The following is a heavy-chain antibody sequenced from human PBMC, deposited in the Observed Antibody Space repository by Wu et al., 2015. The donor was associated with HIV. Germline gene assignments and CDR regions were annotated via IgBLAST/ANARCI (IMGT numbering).Heavy chain of an antibody. Sequence: QVQLVQSGAEVTKPGSSVKVSCKASGYTFTNNDIHWVRQASGQGLEWVAWMNPNNDNTGSGQKFQGRVTLTRNISISTAYMELSSLRSEDTAVYYCAQLGAMSTSPSPVWGQGTPVTVSS. CDR2: MNPNNDNT. CDR3: AQLGAMSTSPSPV. D-gene: IGHD7-27*01. CDR1: GYTFTNND. J-gene: IGHJ4*02. V-gene: IGHV1-8*01.